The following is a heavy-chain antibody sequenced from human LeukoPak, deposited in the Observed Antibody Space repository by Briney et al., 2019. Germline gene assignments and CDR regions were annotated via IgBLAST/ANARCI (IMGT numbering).Heavy chain of an antibody. J-gene: IGHJ4*02. D-gene: IGHD1-26*01. CDR1: GFTFSSYS. CDR2: ISSSSSYI. V-gene: IGHV3-21*01. CDR3: AREVGAKDYFDY. Sequence: GGSLRLSCAASGFTFSSYSMNRVRQAPGKGLEWVSSISSSSSYIYYADSVKGRFTISRDNAKNSLYLQMNSLRAEDTAVYYCAREVGAKDYFDYWGQGTLVTVSS.